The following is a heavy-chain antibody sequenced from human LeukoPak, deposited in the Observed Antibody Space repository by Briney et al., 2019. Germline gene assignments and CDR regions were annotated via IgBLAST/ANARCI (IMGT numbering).Heavy chain of an antibody. CDR3: ARDLVLRIAAPRGGVDY. J-gene: IGHJ4*02. CDR1: GFTFSSYA. Sequence: GGSLRLSCAASGFTFSSYAMHWVRQAPGKGLEWVAVISYDGSNKYYADSVKGRFTISRDNSKNTLYLQMNSLRAEDTAVYYCARDLVLRIAAPRGGVDYWGQGTLVTVSS. V-gene: IGHV3-30-3*01. CDR2: ISYDGSNK. D-gene: IGHD6-13*01.